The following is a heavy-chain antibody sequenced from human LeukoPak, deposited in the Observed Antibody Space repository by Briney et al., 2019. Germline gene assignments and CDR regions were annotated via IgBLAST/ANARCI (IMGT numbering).Heavy chain of an antibody. CDR2: ICSGGST. V-gene: IGHV3-53*05. Sequence: GGSLRLSCAASGFTVSSNYMNWVRQAPGKGLEWVSVICSGGSTYYADSVQGRFTISRDNSKSTLYLQMSSLGPEDTAVYYCARELHLGQGTLVTVSS. J-gene: IGHJ4*02. CDR1: GFTVSSNY. CDR3: ARELH.